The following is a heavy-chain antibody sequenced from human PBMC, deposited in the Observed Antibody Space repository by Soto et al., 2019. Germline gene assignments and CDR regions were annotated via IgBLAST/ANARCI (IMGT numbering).Heavy chain of an antibody. CDR1: GGSFSGYY. J-gene: IGHJ6*03. Sequence: QVQLQQWGAGLLKPSETLSLTCAVYGGSFSGYYWSWIRQPPGKGLEWVGEINHSGSTNYNPSLNRRVTISVHTSKEQFSLKLRSVTVAETAVYYCARGLVAAAFDYYYSYYLDVWGKGTTVTVSS. CDR2: INHSGST. D-gene: IGHD6-13*01. CDR3: ARGLVAAAFDYYYSYYLDV. V-gene: IGHV4-34*01.